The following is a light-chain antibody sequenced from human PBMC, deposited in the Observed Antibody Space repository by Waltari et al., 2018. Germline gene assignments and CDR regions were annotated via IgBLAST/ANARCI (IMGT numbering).Light chain of an antibody. Sequence: DIVMTQSPDSLAVSLGERATINCKSSQSVFHNSNNKNYLAWFQQKAGQPPKLPVYWASTRQSGVPDRFSGSGTETDFTLTIRGLQAEDVAVYYCQQYVSGAYTFGQGTRVEIK. CDR3: QQYVSGAYT. V-gene: IGKV4-1*01. J-gene: IGKJ2*01. CDR2: WAS. CDR1: QSVFHNSNNKNY.